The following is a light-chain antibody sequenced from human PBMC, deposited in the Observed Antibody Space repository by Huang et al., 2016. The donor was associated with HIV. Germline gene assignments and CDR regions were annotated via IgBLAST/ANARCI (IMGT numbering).Light chain of an antibody. V-gene: IGKV4-1*01. J-gene: IGKJ4*01. CDR1: QSLFFSSNKRSY. CDR3: QHYYHNPLT. CDR2: WAS. Sequence: DIVMTQSPDSLTVSLGERATINCRSSQSLFFSSNKRSYLAWYQKKPGQPPKLVIAWASARESGVPDRFSGSGSETHFTLTINSLQAEDVAVYYCQHYYHNPLTFGGGTKVEI.